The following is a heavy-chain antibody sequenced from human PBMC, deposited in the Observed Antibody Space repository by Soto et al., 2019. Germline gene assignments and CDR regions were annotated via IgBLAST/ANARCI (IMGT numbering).Heavy chain of an antibody. CDR3: ARAHDYGAYLTFDY. V-gene: IGHV4-34*01. CDR2: INHSGST. Sequence: QVQLQQWGAGLLKPSETLSLTCAVYGGSFSGYYWSWIRQPPGKGLEWIGEINHSGSTNYNPSLKSRVTISVDTSKNQFSLKLSSVTAADTAVYYCARAHDYGAYLTFDYWGQGTLVTVSS. J-gene: IGHJ4*02. D-gene: IGHD4-17*01. CDR1: GGSFSGYY.